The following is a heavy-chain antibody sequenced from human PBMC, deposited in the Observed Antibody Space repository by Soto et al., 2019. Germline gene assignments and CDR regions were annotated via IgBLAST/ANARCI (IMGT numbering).Heavy chain of an antibody. CDR2: VFSTGTT. Sequence: XETLSLTCTVSGCSISNYYWSWIRQPAGKGLDWIGRVFSTGTTNYNPSLRTRVTMSVDTSKKQFSLRLRSVTAADTAVYYCARQYSSGAGWFDSWGQGTLVTVSS. V-gene: IGHV4-4*07. CDR1: GCSISNYY. D-gene: IGHD3-22*01. CDR3: ARQYSSGAGWFDS. J-gene: IGHJ5*01.